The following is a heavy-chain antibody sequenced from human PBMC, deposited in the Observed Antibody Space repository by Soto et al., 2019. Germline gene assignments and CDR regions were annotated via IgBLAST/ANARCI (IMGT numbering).Heavy chain of an antibody. D-gene: IGHD5-18*01. CDR3: ARLGYSYGKGYFDY. CDR1: GFTFSSYS. Sequence: PGGSLRLSCAASGFTFSSYSMNWVRQAPGKGLEWVSYISSSSSTIYYADSVKGRFTISRDNAKNSLYLQMNSLRDEDTAVYYCARLGYSYGKGYFDYWGQGTLVTVSS. J-gene: IGHJ4*02. CDR2: ISSSSSTI. V-gene: IGHV3-48*02.